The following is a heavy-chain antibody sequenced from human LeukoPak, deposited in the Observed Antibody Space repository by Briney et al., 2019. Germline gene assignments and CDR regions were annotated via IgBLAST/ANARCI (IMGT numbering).Heavy chain of an antibody. Sequence: PSETLSLTCTVSGGSISSYYWSWIRQPPGKGLEWIGYIYYSGSTNCNPSLKSRVTISVDTSKNQFSLKLSSVTAADTAVYYCARVGGSGVLTAWFDPWGQGTLVTVSS. CDR3: ARVGGSGVLTAWFDP. V-gene: IGHV4-59*01. D-gene: IGHD3-16*01. CDR2: IYYSGST. CDR1: GGSISSYY. J-gene: IGHJ5*02.